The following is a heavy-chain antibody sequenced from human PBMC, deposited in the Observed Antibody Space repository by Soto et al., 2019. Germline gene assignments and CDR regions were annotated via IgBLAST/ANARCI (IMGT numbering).Heavy chain of an antibody. D-gene: IGHD3-16*01. Sequence: GNKYWSWIRQAPGKGLEWIGYIFSSGTTYYNPSLKSRLTMSLDTSQNQFSLKLNSVTAADTAVYFCARVPSPFDFYYAMDVWGQGTTVTVSS. CDR2: IFSSGTT. V-gene: IGHV4-30-4*02. J-gene: IGHJ6*02. CDR1: GNKY. CDR3: ARVPSPFDFYYAMDV.